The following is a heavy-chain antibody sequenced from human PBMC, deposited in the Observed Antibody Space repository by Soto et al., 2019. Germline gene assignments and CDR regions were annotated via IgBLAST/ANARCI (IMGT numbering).Heavy chain of an antibody. Sequence: GQSQKISFQASGHIFANYWIDCVPQMPGKGLEWVGIIYPDDSYTTYSPSFQGLVTISADKSNRTAYQQWTSLKASDAATYDSAESMTRGHAMGGWGRGA. J-gene: IGHJ6*01. CDR3: AESMTRGHAMGG. CDR1: GHIFANYW. D-gene: IGHD3-10*01. CDR2: IYPDDSYT. V-gene: IGHV5-51*01.